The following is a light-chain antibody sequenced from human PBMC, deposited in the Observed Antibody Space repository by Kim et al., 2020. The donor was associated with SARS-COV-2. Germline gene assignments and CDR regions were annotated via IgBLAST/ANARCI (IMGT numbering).Light chain of an antibody. CDR3: QQYNDRPPLT. CDR2: DGS. CDR1: QSLSSN. Sequence: SPGERATLSCRASQSLSSNLSSYQQKPGQDPRLLLYDGSTSTTTITASMSGGGSGTKFIITTSSRQYDDFAVYYCQQYNDRPPLTFGGGTKVDIK. J-gene: IGKJ4*01. V-gene: IGKV3-15*01.